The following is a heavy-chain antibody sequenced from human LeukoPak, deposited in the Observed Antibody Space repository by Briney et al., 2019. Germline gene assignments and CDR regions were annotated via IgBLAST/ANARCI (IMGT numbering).Heavy chain of an antibody. CDR3: VKVAPYGNYVFDY. CDR1: GFTFNNYA. CDR2: ISASGGST. V-gene: IGHV3-23*01. D-gene: IGHD1-7*01. Sequence: GGSLRLSCAASGFTFNNYAMSWVRQAPGKGLEWVSGISASGGSTNYADSVKGRFTISGDNSKNTLYLQMNSLGAEDTAVYYCVKVAPYGNYVFDYWGQGTPVTVSS. J-gene: IGHJ4*02.